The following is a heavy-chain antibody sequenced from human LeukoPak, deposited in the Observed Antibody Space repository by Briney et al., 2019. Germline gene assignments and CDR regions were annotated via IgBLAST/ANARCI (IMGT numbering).Heavy chain of an antibody. CDR2: INPSGGST. J-gene: IGHJ3*02. D-gene: IGHD4-17*01. V-gene: IGHV1-46*01. CDR1: GGTFSSYA. CDR3: ARPRGTFHDYGDPHDAFDI. Sequence: ASVKVSCKASGGTFSSYAISWVRQAPGQGLEWMGIINPSGGSTSYAQKFQGRVTMTRDTSTSTVYMELSSLRSEDTAVYYCARPRGTFHDYGDPHDAFDIWGQGTMVTVSS.